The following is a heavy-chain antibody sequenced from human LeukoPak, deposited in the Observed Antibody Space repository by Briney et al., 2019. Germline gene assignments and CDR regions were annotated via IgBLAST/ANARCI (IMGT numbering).Heavy chain of an antibody. CDR1: GYTFTSYG. D-gene: IGHD3-10*01. CDR3: ARDRRLLWFGPPYYDNGRDV. J-gene: IGHJ6*04. V-gene: IGHV1-18*04. CDR2: ISAYNGNT. Sequence: ASVTVCCTASGYTFTSYGISWVRQAPGQGLGWMGWISAYNGNTNNAQKHQGRVTMTTDTSTSTAYMELRSRRSDDTAVYYCARDRRLLWFGPPYYDNGRDVCGKGTTVTVSS.